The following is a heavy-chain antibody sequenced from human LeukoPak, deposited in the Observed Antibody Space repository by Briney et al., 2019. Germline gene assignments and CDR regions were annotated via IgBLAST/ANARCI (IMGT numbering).Heavy chain of an antibody. V-gene: IGHV3-64*01. J-gene: IGHJ6*02. CDR2: ISSNGGST. CDR1: GLTFSNYA. Sequence: GGSLRLSCAASGLTFSNYAMYWVRQAPGKGLEFVSLISSNGGSTYYANSVRGRFTISRDNPKNTVYLQMGSLGSEDMAVYYCARGAPQGSYYYYALNVWGQGTTVTVSS. CDR3: ARGAPQGSYYYYALNV.